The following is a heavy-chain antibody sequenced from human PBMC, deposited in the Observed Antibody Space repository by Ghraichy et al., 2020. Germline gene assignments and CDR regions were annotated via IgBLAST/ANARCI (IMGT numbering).Heavy chain of an antibody. J-gene: IGHJ6*02. V-gene: IGHV1-18*04. Sequence: ASVKVSCKASGYTFTSYGISWVRQAPGQGLEWMGWISAYNGDTNFAQKLQGRVTMTTDTSTSTAYMELRRLRSDDTAVYYCARAWRETRFFPYYHYYGMDVGGQGTTVTVSS. CDR2: ISAYNGDT. CDR1: GYTFTSYG. D-gene: IGHD3-3*01. CDR3: ARAWRETRFFPYYHYYGMDV.